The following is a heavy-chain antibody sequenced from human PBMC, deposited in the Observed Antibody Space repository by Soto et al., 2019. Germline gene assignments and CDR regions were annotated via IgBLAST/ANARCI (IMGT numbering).Heavy chain of an antibody. Sequence: GGSLRLSCAASGFTFSGYAMSWVRQAPGKGLEWVSAISGSGGSTYYADSVKGRFTISRDNSKNTLYLQMNSLRAEDTAVYYCAKFEGHRYCSSTSCFGSWFDPWGQGTLVTVSS. J-gene: IGHJ5*02. CDR1: GFTFSGYA. CDR3: AKFEGHRYCSSTSCFGSWFDP. CDR2: ISGSGGST. V-gene: IGHV3-23*01. D-gene: IGHD2-2*01.